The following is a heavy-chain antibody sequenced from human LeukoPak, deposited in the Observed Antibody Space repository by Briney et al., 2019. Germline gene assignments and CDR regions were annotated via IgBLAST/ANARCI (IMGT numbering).Heavy chain of an antibody. CDR1: GYPFTTWE. V-gene: IGHV1-8*01. Sequence: ASVKVSCKPSGYPFTTWEINWVRQAAGQSLEWMGWVHPNGGNTAYAQKFQGRVTMTRDTSISTAYMELSGLTSDDTAVYFCARGPRNDPWGQGTLVTVSS. D-gene: IGHD1-14*01. CDR3: ARGPRNDP. CDR2: VHPNGGNT. J-gene: IGHJ5*02.